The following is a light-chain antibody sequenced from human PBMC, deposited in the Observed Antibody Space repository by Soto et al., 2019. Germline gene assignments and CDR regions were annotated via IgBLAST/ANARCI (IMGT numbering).Light chain of an antibody. J-gene: IGKJ1*01. CDR2: MGS. CDR1: QSLLHKNGNNY. V-gene: IGKV2-28*01. Sequence: DIVMTQSPLSLPVTPGEAASISCRSSQSLLHKNGNNYFNWYLQKPGQSPQVLIYMGSNRASGVPERFSGSGSGTYFTLKISRVEAEDAGVYYCMQDLPGPRTFGKGTKVDIQ. CDR3: MQDLPGPRT.